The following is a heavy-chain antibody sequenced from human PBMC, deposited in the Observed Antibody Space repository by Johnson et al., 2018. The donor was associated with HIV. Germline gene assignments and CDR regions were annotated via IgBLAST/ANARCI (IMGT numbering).Heavy chain of an antibody. CDR3: ARDGPWLQSQRDAFDI. CDR1: GFTFSS. Sequence: VQPVESGGGVVQPGRSLRLSCAASGFTFSSMHWVRQAPGKGLEYVSAISSNGGSTYYANSVKGRFPLSRDNSKNTMYLQMNSLRAEDTAVYYCARDGPWLQSQRDAFDIWGQGTMVTVSS. V-gene: IGHV3-64*01. D-gene: IGHD5-24*01. J-gene: IGHJ3*02. CDR2: ISSNGGST.